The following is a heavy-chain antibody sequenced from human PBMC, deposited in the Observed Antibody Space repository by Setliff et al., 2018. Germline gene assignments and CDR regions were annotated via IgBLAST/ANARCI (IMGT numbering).Heavy chain of an antibody. V-gene: IGHV1-18*01. CDR1: GYTFNNYG. CDR3: ARGQTLRHFDWPTAFDY. Sequence: ASVKVSCKASGYTFNNYGIIWVRQAPGQGPEWMGWISAYSGETNYAQIFQGRVTMTTDTPTSTAYMELRSLTSDDTAVYYCARGQTLRHFDWPTAFDYWVPETLLVTVS. J-gene: IGHJ4*03. CDR2: ISAYSGET. D-gene: IGHD3-9*01.